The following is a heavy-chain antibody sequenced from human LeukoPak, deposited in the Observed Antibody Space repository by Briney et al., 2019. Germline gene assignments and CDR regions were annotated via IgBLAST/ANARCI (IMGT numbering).Heavy chain of an antibody. Sequence: ASVKVSCKASGYTFTDYYIHWVRQAPGQGLEWMGWINPDSGGINYAQKFQGRVAMTRDTSISTAYMELSRLRSDDTAVYYCARDRYDSSGFYDYWGQGTLVTVSS. J-gene: IGHJ4*02. V-gene: IGHV1-2*02. CDR1: GYTFTDYY. CDR2: INPDSGGI. CDR3: ARDRYDSSGFYDY. D-gene: IGHD3-22*01.